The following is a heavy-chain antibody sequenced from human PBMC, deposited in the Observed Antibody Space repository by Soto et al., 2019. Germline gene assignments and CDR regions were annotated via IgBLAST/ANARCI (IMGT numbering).Heavy chain of an antibody. D-gene: IGHD2-15*01. CDR2: IVVGSGNT. V-gene: IGHV1-58*01. J-gene: IGHJ4*02. CDR1: GFTFTSSA. Sequence: SVKVSCKASGFTFTSSAVQWVRQARGQRLEWIGWIVVGSGNTNYAQKFQERVTITRDMSTSTAYMELSSLRSEDTAVYYCAADRRYCSGGSCYSYDYWGQGTLVTVSS. CDR3: AADRRYCSGGSCYSYDY.